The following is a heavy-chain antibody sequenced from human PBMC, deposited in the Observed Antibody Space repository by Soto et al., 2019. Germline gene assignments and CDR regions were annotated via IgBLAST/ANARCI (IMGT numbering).Heavy chain of an antibody. J-gene: IGHJ4*02. CDR3: ARGRTSDWPIDY. CDR2: INAGNGDT. V-gene: IGHV1-3*01. Sequence: ASVKVSFKASGYTFIGYALHWVRQAPGQRLEWMGWINAGNGDTEYSHKFQGRVTITRDTSASTAYMELSSLTCEDTAVYHCARGRTSDWPIDYWGLGTLVTVSS. D-gene: IGHD6-19*01. CDR1: GYTFIGYA.